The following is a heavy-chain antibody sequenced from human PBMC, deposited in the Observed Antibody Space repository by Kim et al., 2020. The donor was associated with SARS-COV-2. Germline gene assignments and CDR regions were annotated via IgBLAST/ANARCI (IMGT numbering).Heavy chain of an antibody. CDR3: AADPTSRAVDY. V-gene: IGHV1-2*02. J-gene: IGHJ4*02. CDR2: T. Sequence: TNYAQKLQGRVTLTRDMSISTAYMELSRLRSDDTAVYYCAADPTSRAVDYWGQGTLVTVSS.